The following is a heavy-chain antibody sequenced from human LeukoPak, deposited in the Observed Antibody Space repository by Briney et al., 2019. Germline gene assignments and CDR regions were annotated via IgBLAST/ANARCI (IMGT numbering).Heavy chain of an antibody. D-gene: IGHD4-17*01. J-gene: IGHJ4*02. CDR2: IYYSGST. CDR3: ARGLYGDYVPHFDY. V-gene: IGHV4-39*07. Sequence: SETLSLTCTVSGGSISSSSYYWGWIRQPPGKGLEWIGSIYYSGSTYYNPSLKSRVTISVDTSKNQFSLKLSSVTAADTAVYYCARGLYGDYVPHFDYWGQGTLVTVSS. CDR1: GGSISSSSYY.